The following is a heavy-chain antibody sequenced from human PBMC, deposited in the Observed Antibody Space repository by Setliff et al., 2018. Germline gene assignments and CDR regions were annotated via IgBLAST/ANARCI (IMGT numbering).Heavy chain of an antibody. D-gene: IGHD1-1*01. Sequence: PSETLSLTCAVYGGSFSTYYWSWIRQPPGKGLEWIGYIYYSGSTYYNPSLKSRVTISVDTSKNQFSLKLSSVTAADTAVYFCARSEMATTSFDIWGQGTMVTVSS. CDR3: ARSEMATTSFDI. CDR2: IYYSGST. CDR1: GGSFSTYY. J-gene: IGHJ3*02. V-gene: IGHV4-30-4*01.